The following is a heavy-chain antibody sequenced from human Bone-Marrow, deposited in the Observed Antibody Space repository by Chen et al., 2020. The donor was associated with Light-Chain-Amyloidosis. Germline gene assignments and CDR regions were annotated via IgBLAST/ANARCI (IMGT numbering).Heavy chain of an antibody. CDR1: GYTFPNYW. J-gene: IGHJ4*02. Sequence: EVQLEQSGPEVKKPGESLKIYGKGAGYTFPNYWIGWVRQMPGKGLEWMGVIYPDDSDARYSPSFEGQVTISADKSITTAYLQWRSLKASDTAMYYCARRRDGYNFDYWGQGTLVTVSS. CDR2: IYPDDSDA. D-gene: IGHD5-12*01. CDR3: ARRRDGYNFDY. V-gene: IGHV5-51*01.